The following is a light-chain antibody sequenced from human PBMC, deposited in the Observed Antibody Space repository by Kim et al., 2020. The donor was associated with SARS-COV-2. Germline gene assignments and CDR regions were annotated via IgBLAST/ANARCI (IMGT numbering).Light chain of an antibody. J-gene: IGKJ3*01. CDR2: KVS. CDR1: QQLVCSDGNIC. CDR3: MQGTHWPFT. V-gene: IGKV2-30*01. Sequence: PASLSCMSRQQLVCSDGNICLNWFHQRPGRPPRRLIYKVSDRDSGIPDRFSGRGSGTDFTQQISRVEAEDVGVYYCMQGTHWPFTFGPGAKGDIK.